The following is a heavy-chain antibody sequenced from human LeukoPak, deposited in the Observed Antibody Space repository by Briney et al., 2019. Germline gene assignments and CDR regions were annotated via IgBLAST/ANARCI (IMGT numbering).Heavy chain of an antibody. Sequence: GGSLRLSCAASAFTFSTYNMNWVRQAPGKGLEWVSSISSGRTYIYFTDSLKGRFTISRDNAKNSLCLQMNSLRAEDTAVYYCARSRITMIVVVSYYFDYWGQGTLVTVSS. J-gene: IGHJ4*02. V-gene: IGHV3-21*06. CDR1: AFTFSTYN. CDR2: ISSGRTYI. CDR3: ARSRITMIVVVSYYFDY. D-gene: IGHD3-22*01.